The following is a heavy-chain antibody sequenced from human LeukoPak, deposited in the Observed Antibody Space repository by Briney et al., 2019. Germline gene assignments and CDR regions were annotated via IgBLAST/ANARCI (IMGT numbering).Heavy chain of an antibody. D-gene: IGHD3-16*01. V-gene: IGHV3-7*03. Sequence: GGSLRLSCVASGFTFSDHYMDWVRQAPGKGLEWVASINHNGNVNYYVDSVKGRFTISRDNAKNSLYLQMSNLRAEDTAVYFCARGGGLDVWGQGATVTVSS. CDR3: ARGGGLDV. J-gene: IGHJ6*02. CDR1: GFTFSDHY. CDR2: INHNGNVN.